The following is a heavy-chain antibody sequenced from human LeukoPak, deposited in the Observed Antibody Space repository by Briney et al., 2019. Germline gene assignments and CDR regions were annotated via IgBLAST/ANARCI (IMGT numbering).Heavy chain of an antibody. CDR2: IYYSGST. J-gene: IGHJ4*02. V-gene: IGHV4-39*01. D-gene: IGHD3-22*01. CDR1: GGSIGSSSYY. CDR3: ARFTRANYYDSSGYYWAGGHTAGY. Sequence: PSETLSLTCTVSGGSIGSSSYYWGWIRQPPGKGLEWIGSIYYSGSTYYNPSLKSRVTISVDTSKNQFSLKLSSVTAADTAVYYCARFTRANYYDSSGYYWAGGHTAGYWGQGTLVTVSS.